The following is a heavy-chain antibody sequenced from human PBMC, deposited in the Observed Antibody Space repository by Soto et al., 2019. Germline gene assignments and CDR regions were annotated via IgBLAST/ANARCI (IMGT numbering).Heavy chain of an antibody. CDR1: GGSFSGYY. V-gene: IGHV4-34*01. CDR3: ARGVAAAGTCDAFDI. J-gene: IGHJ3*02. CDR2: INHSGST. Sequence: QVQLQQWGAGLLKPSETLSLTCAVYGGSFSGYYWSWIPQPPGKGLEWIGEINHSGSTNYNPSLKSRVTISVDTSKNQFSLKLSSVTAADTAVYYCARGVAAAGTCDAFDIWGQGTMVTVSS. D-gene: IGHD6-13*01.